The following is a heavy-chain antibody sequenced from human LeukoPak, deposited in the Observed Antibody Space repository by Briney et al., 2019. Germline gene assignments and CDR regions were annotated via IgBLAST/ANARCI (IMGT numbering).Heavy chain of an antibody. D-gene: IGHD6-13*01. V-gene: IGHV4-61*02. Sequence: PSETLSLTCTVSGGSVSSGSYYWSWIRQPAGKGLEWIGRIYTDGSTSYNPSLKSRVTISVDTSKNQFSLNLTSLTAADTAVYSGARVGYSIRRNYYYYYMDVWGKGTTVTISS. CDR3: ARVGYSIRRNYYYYYMDV. CDR1: GGSVSSGSYY. J-gene: IGHJ6*03. CDR2: IYTDGST.